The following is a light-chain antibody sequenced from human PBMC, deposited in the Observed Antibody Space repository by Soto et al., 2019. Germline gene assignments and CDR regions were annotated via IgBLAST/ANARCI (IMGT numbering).Light chain of an antibody. CDR1: QSINTY. J-gene: IGKJ4*01. CDR2: AAS. CDR3: QQSYTTPLT. V-gene: IGKV1-39*01. Sequence: DIQMTQSPSSLSASVGDRVTITCRATQSINTYLNWYQQKPGKAPKLLINAASSLQSGVPSRFSGSGSGTEFTLTISSLQPEDFATYYCQQSYTTPLTFGGGTKVGI.